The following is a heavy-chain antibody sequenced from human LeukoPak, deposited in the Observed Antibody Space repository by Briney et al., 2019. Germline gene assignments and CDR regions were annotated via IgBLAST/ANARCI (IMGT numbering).Heavy chain of an antibody. V-gene: IGHV3-11*04. CDR2: ISSSGSTI. J-gene: IGHJ1*01. CDR1: GFTFSDYY. Sequence: GGSLRLSCAASGFTFSDYYMSWIRQAPGKGLEWVSYISSSGSTIYYADSVKGRFTISRDNAKNSLYLQMNSLRAEDTAVYYCARDPASIAAADAAEYFQHWGQGTLVTVSS. D-gene: IGHD6-13*01. CDR3: ARDPASIAAADAAEYFQH.